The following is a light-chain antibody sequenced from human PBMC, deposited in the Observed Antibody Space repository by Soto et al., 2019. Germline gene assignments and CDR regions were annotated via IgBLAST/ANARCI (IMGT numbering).Light chain of an antibody. V-gene: IGKV3-15*01. CDR2: GAS. J-gene: IGKJ1*01. CDR3: QQYHNSPRT. Sequence: EIVMTQSPATLSVFPGERATLSCRASQSVNGNLAWYQQRRGQAPRLLIYGASTRATGIPARFSGSGSGTEFALTSSSLQSEDFAIYYCQQYHNSPRTFGQGTKVEIK. CDR1: QSVNGN.